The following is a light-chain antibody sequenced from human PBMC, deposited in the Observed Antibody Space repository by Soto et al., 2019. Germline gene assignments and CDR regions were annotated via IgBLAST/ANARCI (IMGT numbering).Light chain of an antibody. J-gene: IGLJ1*01. Sequence: QSVLTQPPSVSGAPGQRVTISCTGSSSNIGAGYDVHWYQQLPGTALKLLIYGNSNRPSGVPDRFSGSKSGTSASQAITGLQAEDEADYYCQSYDSSLSGSYVFGTGTKVTVL. V-gene: IGLV1-40*01. CDR3: QSYDSSLSGSYV. CDR1: SSNIGAGYD. CDR2: GNS.